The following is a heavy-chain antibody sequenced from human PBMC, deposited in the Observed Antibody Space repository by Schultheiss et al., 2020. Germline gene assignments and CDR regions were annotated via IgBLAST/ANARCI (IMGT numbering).Heavy chain of an antibody. CDR2: IYYSGST. Sequence: SETLSLTCTVSGGSVSSGSYYWSWTRQPPGKGLEWIGYIYYSGSTNYNPSLKSRVTISVDTSKNQFSLKLSSVTAADTAVYYCARVRIAAAEFDYWGQGTLVTVSS. CDR3: ARVRIAAAEFDY. V-gene: IGHV4-61*01. J-gene: IGHJ4*02. CDR1: GGSVSSGSYY. D-gene: IGHD6-13*01.